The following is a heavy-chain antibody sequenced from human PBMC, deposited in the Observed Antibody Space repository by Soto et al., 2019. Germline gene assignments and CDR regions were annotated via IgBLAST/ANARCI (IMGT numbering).Heavy chain of an antibody. J-gene: IGHJ4*02. V-gene: IGHV3-23*01. CDR3: AKDSMRGYDILTALDY. D-gene: IGHD3-9*01. CDR1: GFTFSSYA. CDR2: ISGSGGST. Sequence: PGGSLRLSCASSGFTFSSYAMSLVRQAPGKGLEWVSAISGSGGSTYYADSVKGRFTISRDNSKNTLYLQMNSLRAEDTAVYYCAKDSMRGYDILTALDYWGQGTLVTVSS.